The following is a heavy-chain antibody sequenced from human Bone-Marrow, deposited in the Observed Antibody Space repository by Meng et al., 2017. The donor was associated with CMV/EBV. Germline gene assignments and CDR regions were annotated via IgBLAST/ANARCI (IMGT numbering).Heavy chain of an antibody. D-gene: IGHD3/OR15-3a*01. CDR3: ARFSTSYYTIDL. V-gene: IGHV3-74*01. CDR2: INSEGTSR. J-gene: IGHJ5*02. CDR1: GFTFSNYW. Sequence: GEALKISCASSGFTFSNYWMHWVRQAPGKGQVWVSRINSEGTSRSYAGSVKGRLTTSRDNAKNTLYLQMSRLRVDDTAIYYCARFSTSYYTIDLWGQGTLVTVSS.